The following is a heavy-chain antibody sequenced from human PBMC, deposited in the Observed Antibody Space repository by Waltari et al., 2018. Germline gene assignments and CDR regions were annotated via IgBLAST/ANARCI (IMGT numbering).Heavy chain of an antibody. CDR1: CITFSGYY. CDR3: ATGGYDFWTGYHKI. CDR2: INSDGTIT. J-gene: IGHJ3*02. Sequence: EVQLVEYGGGLVQPGGSLRLFGETSCITFSGYYIHWVRQAPGKGLVWVSRINSDGTITKDADSVKGRFTISRDNARSTLYLQMNSLRVEDTAVYYCATGGYDFWTGYHKIWGQGTMVTVTS. V-gene: IGHV3-74*01. D-gene: IGHD3-3*01.